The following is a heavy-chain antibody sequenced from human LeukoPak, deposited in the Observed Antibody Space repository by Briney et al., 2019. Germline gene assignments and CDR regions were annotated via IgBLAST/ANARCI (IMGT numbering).Heavy chain of an antibody. D-gene: IGHD3-10*01. V-gene: IGHV4-34*01. CDR1: GGSFSGYY. CDR3: ARALTPYYYGSGSPPLFDY. CDR2: INHSGST. J-gene: IGHJ4*02. Sequence: SETLSLTCAVYGGSFSGYYWSWIRQPPGKGLEWIGEINHSGSTNYNPSLKSRVTISVDTSKNQFSLKLSSVTAADTAVYYCARALTPYYYGSGSPPLFDYWGQGTLVTVSS.